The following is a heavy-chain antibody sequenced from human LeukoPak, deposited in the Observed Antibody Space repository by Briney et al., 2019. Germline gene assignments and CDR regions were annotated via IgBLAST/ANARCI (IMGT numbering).Heavy chain of an antibody. CDR1: GFTFSSYA. CDR2: ISSSRGGG. CDR3: AKVRGYTYGDYY. V-gene: IGHV3-23*01. J-gene: IGHJ4*02. D-gene: IGHD5-18*01. Sequence: PGGALRLSCAASGFTFSSYAMSWVRQAPGKGLEWVLAISSSRGGGSYGESVKGRVTISRDNSRNMVCLQMSSLRAEDPAVYYCAKVRGYTYGDYYWGEGTLVSVSS.